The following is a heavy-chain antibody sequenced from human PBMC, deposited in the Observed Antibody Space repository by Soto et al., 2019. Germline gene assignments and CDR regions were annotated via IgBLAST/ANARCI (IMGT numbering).Heavy chain of an antibody. CDR3: PRTVGYYNGMDI. J-gene: IGHJ6*02. CDR1: GYTFTIYA. Sequence: QVQLVQSGAEVKKPGASVKVSCKASGYTFTIYAMHWVRQAPGQRLEWMGWINAGNGNTKYSQKFQGRVSITRDTSASTAYKELSRLRSEDTAVYYYPRTVGYYNGMDIWGQGTTVTVSS. V-gene: IGHV1-3*01. CDR2: INAGNGNT. D-gene: IGHD4-17*01.